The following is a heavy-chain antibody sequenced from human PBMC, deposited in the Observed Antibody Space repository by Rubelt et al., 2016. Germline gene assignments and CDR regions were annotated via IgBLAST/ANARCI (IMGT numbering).Heavy chain of an antibody. Sequence: MHWVRQAPGQRLEWMGWINAGNGNTKYSQKFQGRVTITRDTSASTAYMELGSLRSEDTAVYYCARDRYPYDSSGYPDYWGQGTLVTVSS. J-gene: IGHJ4*02. D-gene: IGHD3-22*01. V-gene: IGHV1-3*01. CDR3: ARDRYPYDSSGYPDY. CDR2: INAGNGNT.